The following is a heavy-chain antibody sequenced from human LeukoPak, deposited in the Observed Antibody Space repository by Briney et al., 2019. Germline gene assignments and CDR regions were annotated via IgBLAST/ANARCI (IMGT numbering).Heavy chain of an antibody. CDR3: ARNLLSFSYYGDYVGFPRDDAFDI. D-gene: IGHD4-17*01. CDR2: ISAYNGNT. Sequence: ASVKVSCKASGYTFTSYGISWVRQAPGQGLEWMGWISAYNGNTNYAQKLQGRVTMTTDTSTSTAYMELRSLRSDDTAVYYCARNLLSFSYYGDYVGFPRDDAFDIWGQGTMVTVSS. CDR1: GYTFTSYG. J-gene: IGHJ3*02. V-gene: IGHV1-18*01.